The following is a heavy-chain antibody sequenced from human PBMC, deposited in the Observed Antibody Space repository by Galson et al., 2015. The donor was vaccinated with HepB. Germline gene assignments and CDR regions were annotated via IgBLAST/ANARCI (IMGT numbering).Heavy chain of an antibody. V-gene: IGHV4-61*01. CDR3: ARLVRGVNDAFDI. J-gene: IGHJ3*02. CDR2: IYYSGST. CDR1: GGSVSSGSYY. D-gene: IGHD3-10*01. Sequence: SETLSLTCTVSGGSVSSGSYYWSWIRQPPGKGLEWIGYIYYSGSTNYNPSLKSRVTISVDTSKNQFSLKLSSVTAADTAVYYCARLVRGVNDAFDIWGQGTMVTVSS.